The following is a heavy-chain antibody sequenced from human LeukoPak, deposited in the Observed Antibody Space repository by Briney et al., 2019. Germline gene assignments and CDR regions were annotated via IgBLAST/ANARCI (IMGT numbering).Heavy chain of an antibody. CDR3: ACHYYDSSGYYYLDY. Sequence: PGGSLRLSCAASGFTFSSYWMSWVRQAPGKGLEWVSAISGSGGSTYYADSVKGRFTISRDNSKNTLYLQMNSLRAEDTAVYYCACHYYDSSGYYYLDYWGQGTLVTVSS. CDR2: ISGSGGST. D-gene: IGHD3-22*01. CDR1: GFTFSSYW. J-gene: IGHJ4*02. V-gene: IGHV3-23*01.